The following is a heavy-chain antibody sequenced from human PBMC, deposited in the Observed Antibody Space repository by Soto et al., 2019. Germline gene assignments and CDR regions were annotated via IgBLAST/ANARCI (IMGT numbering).Heavy chain of an antibody. V-gene: IGHV3-74*01. J-gene: IGHJ6*03. CDR2: IEGDGST. CDR3: ARDSHYAMDV. CDR1: GFTFRPYW. Sequence: EVKLVESGGGLLQPGGSLRLSCTASGFTFRPYWIHWVRQVPGKGLVWVSRIEGDGSTTYADSVKGRFTVSRDNSKTTVYLQVNSLRAEDTAVYYCARDSHYAMDVWGKGATVTVSS. D-gene: IGHD3-16*01.